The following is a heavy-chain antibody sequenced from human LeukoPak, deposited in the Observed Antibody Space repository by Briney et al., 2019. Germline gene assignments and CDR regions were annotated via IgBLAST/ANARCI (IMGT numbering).Heavy chain of an antibody. CDR3: AREYNWNDCYFDY. Sequence: GGYLRLSCAASGFTCSSYWMSWVRQAPGKGLEWVANIKQDGSEKYYVDSVKGRFTISRDNAKNSLYLQMNSLRAEDTAVYYCAREYNWNDCYFDYWGQGTLVTVSS. D-gene: IGHD1-1*01. J-gene: IGHJ4*02. CDR2: IKQDGSEK. V-gene: IGHV3-7*03. CDR1: GFTCSSYW.